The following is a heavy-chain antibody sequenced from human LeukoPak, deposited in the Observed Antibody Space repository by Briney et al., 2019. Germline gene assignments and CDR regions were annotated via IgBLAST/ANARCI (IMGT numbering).Heavy chain of an antibody. J-gene: IGHJ4*02. CDR2: IHYRGST. D-gene: IGHD4/OR15-4a*01. CDR3: ARDSRSMVEYYFDY. Sequence: SETLSLTCTVSGASVSNNSYSWGWIRQPPGKGLEWIGTIHYRGSTYYSSSLKSRVTISLDTSKNRFSLELTSVTAADTAVYYCARDSRSMVEYYFDYWGQGTLVTVSS. V-gene: IGHV4-39*07. CDR1: GASVSNNSYS.